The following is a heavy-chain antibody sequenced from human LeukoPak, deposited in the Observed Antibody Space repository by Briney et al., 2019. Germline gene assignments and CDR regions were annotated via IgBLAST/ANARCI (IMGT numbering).Heavy chain of an antibody. D-gene: IGHD5-18*01. CDR2: IWPDGSIE. CDR1: GFTFSSYA. V-gene: IGHV3-33*08. J-gene: IGHJ4*02. Sequence: GGSLRLSCAASGFTFSSYAMHWVRQAPGKGLEWVAVIWPDGSIEYYADSVKGRFTISRDNSKNTLYVQMNSLRAEDTAVYYCARAVTSYGLFGYWGQGTLVTVSS. CDR3: ARAVTSYGLFGY.